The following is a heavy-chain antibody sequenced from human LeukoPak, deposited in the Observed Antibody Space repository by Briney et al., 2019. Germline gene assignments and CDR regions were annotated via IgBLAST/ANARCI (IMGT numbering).Heavy chain of an antibody. J-gene: IGHJ4*02. V-gene: IGHV1-2*06. CDR1: EYAFPAYY. D-gene: IGHD1-26*01. CDR3: KRGTIVGATGNFDY. Sequence: VASVKVSCKPSEYAFPAYYLHWVRQAPGQGLEWMRRINPVNGGTHFAPKFPDRVTMTRDTSITTAYMELSSLRSVDTAVYYFKRGTIVGATGNFDYWGQGTLVTVSS. CDR2: INPVNGGT.